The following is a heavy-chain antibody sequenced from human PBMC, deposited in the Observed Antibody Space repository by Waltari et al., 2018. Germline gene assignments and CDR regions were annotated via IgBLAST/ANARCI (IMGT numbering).Heavy chain of an antibody. CDR1: GFIFSTYS. Sequence: EVQLVESGGGLVQPGGSLRLSCAASGFIFSTYSMNWVRQAPGKGLEWLSNISGSSRTIYYAGSVKGRFTISRDNAKNSLYLHMNSLRAEDTAIYYCARDKTPVDYRGQGTLVTVSS. D-gene: IGHD2-15*01. CDR3: ARDKTPVDY. V-gene: IGHV3-48*04. J-gene: IGHJ4*02. CDR2: ISGSSRTI.